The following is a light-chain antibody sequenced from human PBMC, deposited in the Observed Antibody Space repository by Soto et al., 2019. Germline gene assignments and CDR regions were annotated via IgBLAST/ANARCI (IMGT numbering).Light chain of an antibody. V-gene: IGLV2-23*02. CDR3: CSYEGTSILGSYG. Sequence: QSVLTQPASVSGSPLQSITISCTGTSRDVGSYNLVSWYQQHPGKAPKLMIYEVSKRPSGVSNRFSGSKSGNTASLTISGLQAEDEADYSCCSYEGTSILGSYGFGTGTKVTVL. J-gene: IGLJ1*01. CDR2: EVS. CDR1: SRDVGSYNL.